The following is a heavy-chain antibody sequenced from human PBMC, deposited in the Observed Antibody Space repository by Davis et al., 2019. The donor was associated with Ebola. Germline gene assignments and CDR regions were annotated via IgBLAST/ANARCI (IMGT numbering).Heavy chain of an antibody. CDR3: ARGYSSSWPYY. CDR1: GGSISSSSYY. J-gene: IGHJ4*02. D-gene: IGHD6-13*01. V-gene: IGHV4-39*01. Sequence: GSLRLSCTVSGGSISSSSYYWGWIRHPPGKGLEWIGSIYYSGSTYYNPSLKSRVTISVDTSKNQFSLKLSSVTAADTAVYYCARGYSSSWPYYWGQGTLVTVSS. CDR2: IYYSGST.